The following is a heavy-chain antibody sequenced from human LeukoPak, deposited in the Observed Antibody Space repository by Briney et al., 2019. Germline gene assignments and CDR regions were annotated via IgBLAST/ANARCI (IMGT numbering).Heavy chain of an antibody. CDR2: INHSGST. D-gene: IGHD3-22*01. V-gene: IGHV4-34*01. CDR3: ARLGFYDSPVN. Sequence: SETLSLTCAVYGGSFSGYYWSWIRQPPGKGLEWIGEINHSGSTNYNPSLKSRVTISVDTSKNQFSLKLSSVTAADTAVYYCARLGFYDSPVNWGQGTLVTVSS. J-gene: IGHJ4*02. CDR1: GGSFSGYY.